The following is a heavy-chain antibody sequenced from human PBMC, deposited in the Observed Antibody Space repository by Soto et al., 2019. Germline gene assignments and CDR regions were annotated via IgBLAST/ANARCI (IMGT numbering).Heavy chain of an antibody. D-gene: IGHD2-15*01. V-gene: IGHV3-30-3*01. Sequence: GGSLRLSCAASGFTFSSYAMHWVRQAPGKGLEWVAVISYDGSNKYYADSVKGRFTISRDNSKNTLYLQMNSLRAEDTAVYYCVREGVIVVVVAAFVIWGQGTMVTVSS. CDR3: VREGVIVVVVAAFVI. CDR1: GFTFSSYA. CDR2: ISYDGSNK. J-gene: IGHJ3*02.